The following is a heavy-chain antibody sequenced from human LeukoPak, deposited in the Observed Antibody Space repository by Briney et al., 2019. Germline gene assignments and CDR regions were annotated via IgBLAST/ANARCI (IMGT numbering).Heavy chain of an antibody. J-gene: IGHJ4*02. CDR2: IKQDGSEK. V-gene: IGHV3-7*02. D-gene: IGHD3-22*01. CDR3: ATKYSYDSSAYYYLS. Sequence: GGSLRLSCAASGFTFSSYSMTWVRQAPEKGLEWVANIKQDGSEKYYVDSGKGRLTISRDNAKNSLFMQMNSLRDEDTAVYYCATKYSYDSSAYYYLSWGQGTLGTVSA. CDR1: GFTFSSYS.